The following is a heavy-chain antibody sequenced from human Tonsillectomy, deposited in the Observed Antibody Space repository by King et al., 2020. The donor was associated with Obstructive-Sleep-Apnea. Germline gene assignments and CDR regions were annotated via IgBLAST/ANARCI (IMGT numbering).Heavy chain of an antibody. V-gene: IGHV4-59*08. Sequence: VQLQESGPGLVKPSETLSLTCSVSGGSINNYYWSWIRQPPGKGLEWIGYMYYSGNTNFNPSLKSRVTISADTSKIQFSLRLNSVTAAATAVYYCARHRGVEDYGGYGDYFDYWGQGTLVTVSS. CDR3: ARHRGVEDYGGYGDYFDY. J-gene: IGHJ4*02. CDR1: GGSINNYY. CDR2: MYYSGNT. D-gene: IGHD5-12*01.